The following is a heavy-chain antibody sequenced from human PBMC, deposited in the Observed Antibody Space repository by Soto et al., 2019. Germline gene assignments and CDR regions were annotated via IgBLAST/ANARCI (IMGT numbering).Heavy chain of an antibody. V-gene: IGHV1-18*01. Sequence: SVKVYCKASGYTFTSYGLRWVRQAPVQGLEWMGWISAYNGKTNYPPKLQGRVTMTTDTSTRTAYMELRSLRSDDTAVYYCARGNGWFDPWGQGTLVTVPS. CDR3: ARGNGWFDP. D-gene: IGHD2-8*01. CDR2: ISAYNGKT. J-gene: IGHJ5*02. CDR1: GYTFTSYG.